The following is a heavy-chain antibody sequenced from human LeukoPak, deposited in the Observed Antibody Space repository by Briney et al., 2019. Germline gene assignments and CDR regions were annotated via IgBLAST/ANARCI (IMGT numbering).Heavy chain of an antibody. CDR3: AAPGCSSACYYYMDV. CDR2: IDNDGGKT. J-gene: IGHJ6*03. Sequence: GGSLRLSCTASGFIFINYAMNWVRQAPGKGLEWVADIDNDGGKTYYTDSVKGRFTISRDNAKNTLYLQMNSLRAEDTAVYYCAAPGCSSACYYYMDVWGKGTTVTVSS. V-gene: IGHV3-23*01. D-gene: IGHD2-2*01. CDR1: GFIFINYA.